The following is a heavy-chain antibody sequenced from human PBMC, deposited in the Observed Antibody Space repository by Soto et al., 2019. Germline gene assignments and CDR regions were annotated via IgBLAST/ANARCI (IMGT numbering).Heavy chain of an antibody. J-gene: IGHJ6*02. D-gene: IGHD2-2*01. V-gene: IGHV3-33*01. CDR3: ATDKSRRDHPLYYYYYGLDV. Sequence: PGGSLRLSCAASGFTFSSYGMHWVRQAPGKGLEWVAVIWYDGSNKYYADSVKGRFTISRDNSKNTLYLQMNSLRAEDTAVYYCATDKSRRDHPLYYYYYGLDVWGQGNRVTGSS. CDR1: GFTFSSYG. CDR2: IWYDGSNK.